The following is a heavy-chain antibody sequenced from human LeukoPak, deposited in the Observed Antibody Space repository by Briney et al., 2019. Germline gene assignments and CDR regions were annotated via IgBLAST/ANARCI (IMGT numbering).Heavy chain of an antibody. J-gene: IGHJ4*02. CDR2: IYGGNGNT. CDR1: GYTFTSYA. V-gene: IGHV1-3*01. D-gene: IGHD2-21*02. Sequence: ASVKVSCKASGYTFTSYAMHWVRQAPGQRLEWMGWIYGGNGNTKYSQKFQGRVSITRDTSASTVYMELSSLGSEDTAVYYCARGWGGDCYHVHWGQGTLVTVSS. CDR3: ARGWGGDCYHVH.